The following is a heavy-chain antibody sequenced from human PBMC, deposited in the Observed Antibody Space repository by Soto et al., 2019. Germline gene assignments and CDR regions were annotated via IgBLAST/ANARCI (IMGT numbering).Heavy chain of an antibody. CDR1: GFTFSSYA. CDR2: ISDSGTGT. CDR3: AKANLNGKGANDY. J-gene: IGHJ4*02. Sequence: EVHLLESGGGLGQPGGSLKLSCAASGFTFSSYAMTWVRQAPGKGLEWVSVISDSGTGTYYADSVKGRFTISRDNSKNTLYLQMNSLRADDTAVYYCAKANLNGKGANDYRGQGALVTVSS. V-gene: IGHV3-23*01. D-gene: IGHD1-26*01.